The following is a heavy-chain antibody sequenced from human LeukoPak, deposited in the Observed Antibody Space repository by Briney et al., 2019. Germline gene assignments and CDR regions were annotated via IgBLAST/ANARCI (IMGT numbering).Heavy chain of an antibody. Sequence: GGSLRLSCAASGFTFSTYWMGWVRQAPVKGLEWVANINQDGSEKYYVDSVKGRFTISRDNAKNSLFLQMNSLRAEDTAEYYCARWVVPAATHLDYWGQGTLATVSS. V-gene: IGHV3-7*01. J-gene: IGHJ4*02. CDR3: ARWVVPAATHLDY. D-gene: IGHD2-2*01. CDR2: INQDGSEK. CDR1: GFTFSTYW.